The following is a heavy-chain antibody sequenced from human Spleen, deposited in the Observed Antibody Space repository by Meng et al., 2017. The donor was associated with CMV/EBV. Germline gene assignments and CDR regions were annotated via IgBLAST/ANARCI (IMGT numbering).Heavy chain of an antibody. CDR1: GYSISSGYY. Sequence: SETLSLTCIVSGYSISSGYYWGWIRQPPGKGLEWIGSIYHSGSTHYSPTLKSRVTISADNSITTAYLQWSSLKASDTAMYYCARAPYNWNLRGPRPFDYWGQGTLVTVSS. V-gene: IGHV4-38-2*02. CDR3: ARAPYNWNLRGPRPFDY. D-gene: IGHD1-7*01. CDR2: IYHSGST. J-gene: IGHJ4*02.